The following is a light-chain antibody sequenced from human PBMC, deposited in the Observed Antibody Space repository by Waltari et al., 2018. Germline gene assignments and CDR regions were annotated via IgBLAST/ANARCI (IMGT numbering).Light chain of an antibody. J-gene: IGKJ1*01. V-gene: IGKV3-20*01. CDR2: GAS. Sequence: ELVLTQSPGTLSLSPGERAPPPCRAGQGVSRALAWYQQNPGQAPRLLSYGASNRAAGIPDRFSGSGSGTDFSLIISRLEPEDFAVYYCQHYVSLPVTFGQGTKVEIK. CDR3: QHYVSLPVT. CDR1: QGVSRA.